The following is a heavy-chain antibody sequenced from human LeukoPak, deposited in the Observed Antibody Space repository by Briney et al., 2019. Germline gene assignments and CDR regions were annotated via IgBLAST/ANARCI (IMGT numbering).Heavy chain of an antibody. D-gene: IGHD3-22*01. CDR2: IWYDGSNK. J-gene: IGHJ4*02. V-gene: IGHV3-33*01. CDR1: GFTFSSYG. CDR3: ARGGYYYDRAFDY. Sequence: GGSLRLSCAASGFTFSSYGMHWGRQAPGKGLEWVAVIWYDGSNKYYADSVKGRFTISRDNSKNTLYLQMNSLRAEDTAVYYCARGGYYYDRAFDYWGQGTLVTVSS.